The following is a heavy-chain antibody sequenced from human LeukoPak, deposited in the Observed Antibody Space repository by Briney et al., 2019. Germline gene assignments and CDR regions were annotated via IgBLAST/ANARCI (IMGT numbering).Heavy chain of an antibody. Sequence: GGSLRLSCAASGFTVSSNYMSWVRQAPGKGLEWVSVIYSGGSTYYADSVKGRFTISRDNSKNTLYLQMNSLRAEDTAVYYCARDSGQYSSGWWAGWAFDIWGQGTMVTVSS. CDR1: GFTVSSNY. CDR3: ARDSGQYSSGWWAGWAFDI. V-gene: IGHV3-53*01. D-gene: IGHD6-19*01. CDR2: IYSGGST. J-gene: IGHJ3*02.